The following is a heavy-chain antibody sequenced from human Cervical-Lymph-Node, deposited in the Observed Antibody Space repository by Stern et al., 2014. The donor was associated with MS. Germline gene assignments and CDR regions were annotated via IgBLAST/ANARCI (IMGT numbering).Heavy chain of an antibody. CDR1: GFTFDDYA. CDR2: ISWNSGNI. D-gene: IGHD2-15*01. CDR3: AKDINLRGTYYFDY. V-gene: IGHV3-9*01. Sequence: QLVESGGGLVQPGRSLRLSCAASGFTFDDYAMHWVRQAPGKGLEWVSGISWNSGNIGYADSVKGRFTISRDNAKNSLYFQMNSLRAEDTALYYCAKDINLRGTYYFDYWGQGTLVTVSS. J-gene: IGHJ4*02.